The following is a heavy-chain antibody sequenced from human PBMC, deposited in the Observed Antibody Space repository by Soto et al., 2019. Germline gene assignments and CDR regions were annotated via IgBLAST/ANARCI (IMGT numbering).Heavy chain of an antibody. Sequence: QVQLVQSGAEVQKPGASVRVSCKASGYIFTNSYLHWVRQAPGQGLEWMGIINPSAGRTNYAQNFQGRVTMTADTSTSTVYMEMSSLRFEDTAVYYCARETDILTGFVIDYWGQGTLVIVSS. J-gene: IGHJ4*02. D-gene: IGHD3-9*01. CDR2: INPSAGRT. CDR3: ARETDILTGFVIDY. V-gene: IGHV1-46*01. CDR1: GYIFTNSY.